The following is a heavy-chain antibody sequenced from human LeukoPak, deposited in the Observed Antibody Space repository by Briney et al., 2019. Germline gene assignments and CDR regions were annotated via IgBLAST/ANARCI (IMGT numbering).Heavy chain of an antibody. V-gene: IGHV3-48*03. D-gene: IGHD3-10*01. CDR3: ATRGRDYYYYYMDV. Sequence: GGSLRLSCAASGFTFSSYEMNWVRQAPGKGLEWVSYISSSGSTIYYADSVKGRFTISRDNAKNSLYLQMNSLRAEDTAVYYCATRGRDYYYYYMDVWGKGTTVTISS. CDR1: GFTFSSYE. J-gene: IGHJ6*03. CDR2: ISSSGSTI.